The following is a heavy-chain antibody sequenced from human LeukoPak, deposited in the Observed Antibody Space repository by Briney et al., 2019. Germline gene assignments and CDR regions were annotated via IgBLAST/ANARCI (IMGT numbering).Heavy chain of an antibody. CDR1: GFTFSSYW. Sequence: PGGSLRLSCAASGFTFSSYWMSWVRQAPGKGLEWVASIKRDGSVKKYVDSVQGRFTVSRDNTKNSLYLQMNSLRAEDTAVYYCAGGYSYGYSWFDPWGQGTLVTVSS. D-gene: IGHD5-18*01. J-gene: IGHJ5*02. CDR2: IKRDGSVK. V-gene: IGHV3-7*01. CDR3: AGGYSYGYSWFDP.